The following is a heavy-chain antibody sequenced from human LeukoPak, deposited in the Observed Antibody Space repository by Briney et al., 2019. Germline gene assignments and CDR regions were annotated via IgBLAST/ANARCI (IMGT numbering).Heavy chain of an antibody. CDR1: GFTFSSYG. CDR3: AKVDPVVVGSY. V-gene: IGHV3-30*18. Sequence: PGRSLRLSCAAPGFTFSSYGMHWVRQAPGKGLEWVAVISYDGSNKYYADSVKGRFTISRDNSKNTLYLQMNSLRAEDTAVYYCAKVDPVVVGSYWGQGTLVTVSS. D-gene: IGHD2-15*01. J-gene: IGHJ4*02. CDR2: ISYDGSNK.